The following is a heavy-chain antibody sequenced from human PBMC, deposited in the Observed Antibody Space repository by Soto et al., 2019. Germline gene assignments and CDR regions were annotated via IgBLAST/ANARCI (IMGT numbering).Heavy chain of an antibody. D-gene: IGHD4-17*01. J-gene: IGHJ6*02. Sequence: QVQLQESGPGLVKPSETLSLTCTVSGGSVSSGSYYWSWIRQPPGKGLEWIGYISYSGSTNFNPSLKSRLTMSVGTSKNQFALKLSSVTAADTAVYYGAREPTTVTKYWYYALDVWGQGTPVSVSS. CDR1: GGSVSSGSYY. CDR2: ISYSGST. V-gene: IGHV4-61*01. CDR3: AREPTTVTKYWYYALDV.